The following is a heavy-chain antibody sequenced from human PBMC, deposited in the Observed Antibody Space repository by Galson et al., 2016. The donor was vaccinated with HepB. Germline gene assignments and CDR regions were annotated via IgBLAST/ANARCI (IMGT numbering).Heavy chain of an antibody. J-gene: IGHJ6*02. CDR2: LHHDGVA. CDR3: ARRTMENYYNGMDV. D-gene: IGHD4/OR15-4a*01. Sequence: SETLSLTCAVSGVSTANVEWFSWVRQTPEKGLEWIGDLHHDGVANYNPSLKSRVTISLDKSSKQFSLNVTSVTAADTAVYYCARRTMENYYNGMDVWGQGTTALVSS. V-gene: IGHV4-4*02. CDR1: GVSTANVEW.